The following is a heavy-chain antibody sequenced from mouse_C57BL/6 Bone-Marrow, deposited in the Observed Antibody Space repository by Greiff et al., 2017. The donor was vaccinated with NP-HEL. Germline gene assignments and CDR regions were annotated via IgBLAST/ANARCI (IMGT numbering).Heavy chain of an antibody. CDR3: ARDRWLLDY. V-gene: IGHV1-82*01. CDR1: GYAFSSSW. Sequence: VQLQQSGPELVKPGASVKISCKASGYAFSSSWMNWVKQRPGKGLEWIGRIYPGDGDTNYNGKFKGKATLTADRSSSTAYMQLSSLTSEDSAVYFCARDRWLLDYWGQGTTLTVSS. J-gene: IGHJ2*01. D-gene: IGHD2-3*01. CDR2: IYPGDGDT.